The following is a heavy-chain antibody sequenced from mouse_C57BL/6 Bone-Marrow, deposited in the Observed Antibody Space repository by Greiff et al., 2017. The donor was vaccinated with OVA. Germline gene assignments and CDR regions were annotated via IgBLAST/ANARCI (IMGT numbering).Heavy chain of an antibody. CDR2: IYPGDGDT. V-gene: IGHV1-80*01. J-gene: IGHJ4*01. CDR3: ARSDYSNYEGYAMDY. Sequence: SGAELVKPGASVKISCKASGYAFSSYWMNWVKQRPGKGLEWIGQIYPGDGDTNYNGKFKGKATLTADKSSSTAYMQLSSLTSEDSAVYFCARSDYSNYEGYAMDYWGQGTSVTVSS. D-gene: IGHD2-5*01. CDR1: GYAFSSYW.